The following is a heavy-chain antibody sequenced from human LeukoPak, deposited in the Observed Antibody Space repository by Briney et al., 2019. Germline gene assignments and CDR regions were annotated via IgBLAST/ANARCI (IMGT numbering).Heavy chain of an antibody. V-gene: IGHV4-34*01. D-gene: IGHD3-22*01. J-gene: IGHJ6*02. CDR2: INHSGST. CDR3: ARDVVINYYYGMDV. Sequence: SETLSLTCAVYGGSFSGYYWSWIRQPPGKGLEWIGEINHSGSTNYNPSLKSRVTISVDTSKNQFSLKLSSVTAADTAVYYCARDVVINYYYGMDVWGQGTTVTVSS. CDR1: GGSFSGYY.